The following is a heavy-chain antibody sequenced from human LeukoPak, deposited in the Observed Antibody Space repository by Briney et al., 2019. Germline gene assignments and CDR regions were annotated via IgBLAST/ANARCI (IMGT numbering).Heavy chain of an antibody. V-gene: IGHV3-48*03. D-gene: IGHD3-22*01. CDR3: ARAYDTSGYSDLGY. J-gene: IGHJ4*02. Sequence: GGSLRLSCAASGFTFSSYEMNWVRQAPGKGLEWVSYISSSGSTIYYAVSVKGRFTISRDNAKNSLYLEMNSLRGEDTAVYYCARAYDTSGYSDLGYWGQGTLVTVSS. CDR1: GFTFSSYE. CDR2: ISSSGSTI.